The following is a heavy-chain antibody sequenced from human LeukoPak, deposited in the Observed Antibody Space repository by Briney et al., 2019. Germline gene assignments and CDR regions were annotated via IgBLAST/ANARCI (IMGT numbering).Heavy chain of an antibody. V-gene: IGHV3-30*04. Sequence: GGSLRLSCAASGFTFSSYAMHWVRQAPGKGLEWVAVISYDGSNKYYADSVKGRFTISRDNSKNTLYLQMNSLRAEDTAVYYCARDSGSSFDYWGQGTLVTVSS. D-gene: IGHD1-26*01. CDR3: ARDSGSSFDY. CDR2: ISYDGSNK. J-gene: IGHJ4*02. CDR1: GFTFSSYA.